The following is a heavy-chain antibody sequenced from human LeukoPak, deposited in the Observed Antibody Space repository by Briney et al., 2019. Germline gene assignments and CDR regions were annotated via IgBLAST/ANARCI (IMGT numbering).Heavy chain of an antibody. CDR2: INPNSGAT. CDR1: GYTFTGYY. CDR3: ARRLLYGDCLSP. D-gene: IGHD4-17*01. J-gene: IGHJ5*02. V-gene: IGHV1-2*02. Sequence: ASVKVSCKASGYTFTGYYIHWVRQAPGQGLEWMGWINPNSGATNYAQNFQGRITLTRDTSITIAYMELSRLRSDDTAVYYCARRLLYGDCLSPWGQGTLVTVSS.